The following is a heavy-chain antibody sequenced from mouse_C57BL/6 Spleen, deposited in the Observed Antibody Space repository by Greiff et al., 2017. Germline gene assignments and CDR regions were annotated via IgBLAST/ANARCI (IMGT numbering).Heavy chain of an antibody. J-gene: IGHJ3*01. CDR2: IWGVGST. V-gene: IGHV2-6*01. CDR1: GFSLTSYG. D-gene: IGHD4-1*01. Sequence: VQLQQSGPGLVAPSQSLSITCTVSGFSLTSYGVDWVRQSPGKGLEWLGVIWGVGSTNYNSALESRLSISKDNSKSQVFLKMNSLQTDDTAMYYCASLTGPAWFADWGQGTLVTVSA. CDR3: ASLTGPAWFAD.